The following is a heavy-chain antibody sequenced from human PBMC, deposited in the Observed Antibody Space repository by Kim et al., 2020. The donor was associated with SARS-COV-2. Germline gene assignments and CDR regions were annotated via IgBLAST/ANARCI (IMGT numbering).Heavy chain of an antibody. V-gene: IGHV3-30*02. Sequence: ANSVKGRFTISRDNSKNPLFLQMNSLRAEDTAVYFCAKRAGYSSSSAYFDFWGQGTLVTVSS. J-gene: IGHJ4*02. CDR3: AKRAGYSSSSAYFDF. D-gene: IGHD6-6*01.